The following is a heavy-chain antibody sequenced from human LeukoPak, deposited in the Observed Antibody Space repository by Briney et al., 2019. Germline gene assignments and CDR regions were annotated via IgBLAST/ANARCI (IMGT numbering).Heavy chain of an antibody. CDR2: VHLDGRT. J-gene: IGHJ4*02. D-gene: IGHD3-3*01. V-gene: IGHV4-4*02. Sequence: PSETLSLTCGVSGGSVINTNWWTWVRQPPGKGLEWIGDVHLDGRTTYNPSLESRLTMSVDVSENQVSLKLTSVTAADTAVYYCAREGGFYRPLDYSGQGTLVTVSP. CDR3: AREGGFYRPLDY. CDR1: GGSVINTNW.